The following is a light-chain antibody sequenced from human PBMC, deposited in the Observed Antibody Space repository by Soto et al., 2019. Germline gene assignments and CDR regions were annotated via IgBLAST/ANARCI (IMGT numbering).Light chain of an antibody. Sequence: IVMTQSPATLSVSPGESATLSCRASQSVGTNLAWYQQTPGQAPRVLIHSASTRATGIPARFSGSGSDTEFPFTIGGLQSEDFANFYCQQYHNLPPYSFGQGAKRES. V-gene: IGKV3-15*01. CDR3: QQYHNLPPYS. J-gene: IGKJ2*01. CDR2: SAS. CDR1: QSVGTN.